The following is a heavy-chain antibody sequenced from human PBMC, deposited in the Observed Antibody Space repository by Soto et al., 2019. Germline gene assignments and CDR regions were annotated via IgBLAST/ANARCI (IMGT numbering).Heavy chain of an antibody. Sequence: ETLSLTCPVTGGAISGYYWTWIRQSDGEGLEWIGRIYSSGSTNYNPSLKSRVTISLDTSMNYFSLRLSSVTAADTAVYYCARGQRFSDWFDPWGQGTLVTVYS. CDR1: GGAISGYY. D-gene: IGHD3-3*01. V-gene: IGHV4-4*07. J-gene: IGHJ5*02. CDR2: IYSSGST. CDR3: ARGQRFSDWFDP.